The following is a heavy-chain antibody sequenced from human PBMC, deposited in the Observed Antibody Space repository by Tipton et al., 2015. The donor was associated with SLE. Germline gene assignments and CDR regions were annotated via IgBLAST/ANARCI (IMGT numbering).Heavy chain of an antibody. V-gene: IGHV4-59*01. Sequence: TLSLTCAVSGASIGTYYWSWIRQPPKQGLEWIGWIYHTGSTDYNPSLKSRVTISVDTSKNQFSLRLSSVTAADTAVYYCARDYYGSGFDAFDIWGQGTMVTVSS. D-gene: IGHD3-10*01. J-gene: IGHJ3*02. CDR1: GASIGTYY. CDR2: IYHTGST. CDR3: ARDYYGSGFDAFDI.